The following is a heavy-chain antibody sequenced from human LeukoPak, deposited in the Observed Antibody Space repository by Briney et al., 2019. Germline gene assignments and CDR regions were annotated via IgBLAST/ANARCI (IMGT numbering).Heavy chain of an antibody. CDR1: GGSISSSNW. Sequence: PSETLSLTCAVSGGSISSSNWWSWVRQPPGKGLEWIGEIYHSGSTNYNPSLKSRVTISVDKSKNQFSLKLSSVTAADTAVYYWARLSYGEKRGSSFDYWGQGTLVTVSS. CDR3: ARLSYGEKRGSSFDY. D-gene: IGHD4-17*01. J-gene: IGHJ4*02. CDR2: IYHSGST. V-gene: IGHV4-4*02.